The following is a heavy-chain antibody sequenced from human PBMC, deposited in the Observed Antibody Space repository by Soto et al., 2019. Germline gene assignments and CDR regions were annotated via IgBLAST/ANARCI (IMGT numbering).Heavy chain of an antibody. J-gene: IGHJ4*02. CDR3: ASGIAVAGSPLDY. V-gene: IGHV4-39*01. Sequence: SETLSLTCTVSGGSISSSSYYWGWIRQPPGKGLEWIGSIYYSGSTYYSPSLKSRVTISVDTSKNQFSLKLSSVTAADTAVYYCASGIAVAGSPLDYWGQGTLVTVSS. CDR1: GGSISSSSYY. CDR2: IYYSGST. D-gene: IGHD6-19*01.